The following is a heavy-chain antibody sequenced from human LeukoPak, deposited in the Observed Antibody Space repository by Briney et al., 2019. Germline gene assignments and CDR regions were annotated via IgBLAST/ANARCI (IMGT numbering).Heavy chain of an antibody. V-gene: IGHV3-11*01. CDR2: TSRSSSNI. Sequence: GGSLRLSFAASGFKSSDDYMSWLRQPPGKGLEWIAYTSRSSSNIWSAASVRGRFSISRDNAKNSLFLQMDSLRVEDTAVYYCVRDVGGDYVPQRFETWGHGTPVIVSS. D-gene: IGHD4-17*01. CDR3: VRDVGGDYVPQRFET. J-gene: IGHJ5*01. CDR1: GFKSSDDY.